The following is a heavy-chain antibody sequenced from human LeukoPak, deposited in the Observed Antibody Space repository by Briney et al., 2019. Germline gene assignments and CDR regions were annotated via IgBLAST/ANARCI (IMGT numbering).Heavy chain of an antibody. CDR1: GYTFTSYG. D-gene: IGHD3-22*01. V-gene: IGHV1-18*01. J-gene: IGHJ3*02. Sequence: ASVKVSCKASGYTFTSYGISWVRQAPGQGLEWMGWISAYNGNTNYAQKLQGRVTMTTDTSTSTAYMELRSLRSDDTAVYYCARGPSDSSGYNWSPDAFDIWGQGTMVTVSS. CDR2: ISAYNGNT. CDR3: ARGPSDSSGYNWSPDAFDI.